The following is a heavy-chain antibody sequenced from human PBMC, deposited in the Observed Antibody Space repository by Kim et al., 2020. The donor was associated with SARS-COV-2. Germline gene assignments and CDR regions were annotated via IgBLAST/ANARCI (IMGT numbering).Heavy chain of an antibody. Sequence: NYAQKFQGRVTMTRDTSISTAYMELSRLRSDDTAVYYCARDAVSYDAFDIWGQETMVTVSS. D-gene: IGHD2-8*01. J-gene: IGHJ3*02. V-gene: IGHV1-2*02. CDR3: ARDAVSYDAFDI.